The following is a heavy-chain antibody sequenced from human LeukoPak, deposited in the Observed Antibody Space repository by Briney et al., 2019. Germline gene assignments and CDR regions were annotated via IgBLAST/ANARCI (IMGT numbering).Heavy chain of an antibody. V-gene: IGHV1-69*01. CDR3: ARDPRYCSSTSCQRGDY. CDR2: IIPIFGTA. D-gene: IGHD2-2*01. Sequence: ASVKVSCKASGGTFISYAISWVRQAPGQGLEWMGGIIPIFGTANYAQKFQGRVTITADESTSTAYMELSSRRSEDTAVYYCARDPRYCSSTSCQRGDYWGQGTLVTVSS. J-gene: IGHJ4*02. CDR1: GGTFISYA.